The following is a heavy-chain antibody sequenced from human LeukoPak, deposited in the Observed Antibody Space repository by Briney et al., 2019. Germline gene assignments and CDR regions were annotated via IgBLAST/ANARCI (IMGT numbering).Heavy chain of an antibody. CDR2: IYTSGST. Sequence: SETLSLTCTVSGGSISSGSYYCSWIRQPAGKGLEWIGRIYTSGSTNYNPSLKSRVTISVDTSKHQFSLKLSSVAAADTVVYYCARGIVVVPAAQPDDAFDIWGQGTMVTVSS. CDR3: ARGIVVVPAAQPDDAFDI. J-gene: IGHJ3*02. D-gene: IGHD2-2*01. V-gene: IGHV4-61*02. CDR1: GGSISSGSYY.